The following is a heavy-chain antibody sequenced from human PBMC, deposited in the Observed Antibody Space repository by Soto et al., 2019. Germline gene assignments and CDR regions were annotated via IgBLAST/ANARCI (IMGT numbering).Heavy chain of an antibody. D-gene: IGHD2-15*01. Sequence: SETLSLTCALSGGSISSGGYSWSWIRQPPGKSLEWIGYIYHSGSTYYNPSLKSRVTISVDRSKNQFSLKLSSVTAADTAVYYCATLPPRIVVVVLPIPSWGQGTLVTVSS. V-gene: IGHV4-30-2*01. J-gene: IGHJ4*02. CDR1: GGSISSGGYS. CDR2: IYHSGST. CDR3: ATLPPRIVVVVLPIPS.